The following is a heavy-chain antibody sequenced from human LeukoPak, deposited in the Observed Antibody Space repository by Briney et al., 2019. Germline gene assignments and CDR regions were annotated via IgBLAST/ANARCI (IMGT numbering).Heavy chain of an antibody. CDR3: AKQRGYYMDV. Sequence: GASVKVSCKASGYTFTDYYMHWVQQAPGKGLEWMGRVDPEDGETIYAEKFQGRVTITADTSTDTAYMELSSLRSEDTAVYYCAKQRGYYMDVWGKGTTVTVSS. D-gene: IGHD3-10*01. CDR2: VDPEDGET. V-gene: IGHV1-69-2*01. CDR1: GYTFTDYY. J-gene: IGHJ6*03.